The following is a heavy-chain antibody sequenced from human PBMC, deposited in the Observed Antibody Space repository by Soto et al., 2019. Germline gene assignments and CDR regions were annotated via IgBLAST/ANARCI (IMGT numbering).Heavy chain of an antibody. V-gene: IGHV3-21*01. D-gene: IGHD3-22*01. CDR1: GLTFSSYS. CDR2: ISSSSSYI. Sequence: PGGSLRLSCAASGLTFSSYSMNWVRQAPGKGLEWVSSISSSSSYIYYADSVKGRFTISRDNAKNSLYLQMNSLRAEDTAVYYCATEWNYYDSSGYYNAFDIWGQGTMVTVS. CDR3: ATEWNYYDSSGYYNAFDI. J-gene: IGHJ3*02.